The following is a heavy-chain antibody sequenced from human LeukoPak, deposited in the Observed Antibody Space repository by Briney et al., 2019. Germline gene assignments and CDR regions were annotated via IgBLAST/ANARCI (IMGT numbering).Heavy chain of an antibody. J-gene: IGHJ6*02. D-gene: IGHD3-3*01. V-gene: IGHV4-39*07. CDR3: VRIFGYYQESMDV. CDR1: GGSLTDGDYY. Sequence: SETLSLTCTASGGSLTDGDYYWGWVRQSPGTGLHCLATTWRGASLDSRVTISLDTSQNQFSLRLTSVTASDTAVYYCVRIFGYYQESMDVWGPGITVTVSS. CDR2: TWRG.